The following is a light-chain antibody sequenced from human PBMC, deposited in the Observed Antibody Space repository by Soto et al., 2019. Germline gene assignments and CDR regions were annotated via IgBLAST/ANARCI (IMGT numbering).Light chain of an antibody. CDR3: NSYRSTSTRYV. V-gene: IGLV2-14*01. CDR2: DVS. J-gene: IGLJ1*01. CDR1: ISDVGGYNY. Sequence: QSVLTQPASVSGSPGRSITISRTGTISDVGGYNYVSWYQQHPGEAPKLIVYDVSNRPSGVSHRFSGSKSGNTASLTISGLQAEDEDDYYCNSYRSTSTRYVFXTGTKVTVL.